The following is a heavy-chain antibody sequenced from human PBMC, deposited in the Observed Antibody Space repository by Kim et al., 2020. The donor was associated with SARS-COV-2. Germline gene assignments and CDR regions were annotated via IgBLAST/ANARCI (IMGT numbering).Heavy chain of an antibody. CDR3: ARLHCSSTSCYTIDAFYYYYYYMDV. CDR1: GFTFSSYS. CDR2: ISSSSSYI. J-gene: IGHJ6*03. V-gene: IGHV3-21*01. Sequence: GGSLRLSCAASGFTFSSYSMNWVRQAPGKGLEWVSSISSSSSYIYYADSVKGRFTISRDNAKNSLYLQMHSLRAEDTAVYYCARLHCSSTSCYTIDAFYYYYYYMDVWGKGTTVTDSS. D-gene: IGHD2-2*02.